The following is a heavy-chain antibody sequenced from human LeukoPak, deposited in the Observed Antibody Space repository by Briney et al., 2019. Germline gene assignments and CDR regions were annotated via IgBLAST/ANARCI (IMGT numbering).Heavy chain of an antibody. Sequence: SETLSLTCTVSGGSISNYYWSWIRQPPGKGLEWIGYIYYSGNTNYNPSLKSRVTISVDTSKNQFSLKLNSVTAADTAVYYCARVRYCSTNRCYDREFDNWGQGTLVTLSS. CDR2: IYYSGNT. V-gene: IGHV4-59*01. D-gene: IGHD2-2*01. J-gene: IGHJ4*02. CDR1: GGSISNYY. CDR3: ARVRYCSTNRCYDREFDN.